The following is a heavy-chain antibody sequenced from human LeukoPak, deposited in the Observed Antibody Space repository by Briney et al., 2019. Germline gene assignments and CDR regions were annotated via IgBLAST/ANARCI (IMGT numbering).Heavy chain of an antibody. V-gene: IGHV1-8*01. Sequence: ASVKVSCKASGYTFTSYDINWVRQATGQGLEWMGWMNPNSGNTGYAQKFQGRVTMTRNTSISTAYMELSSLRSEDTAVYYCARGPEYYDILTPPYYYYGMDVWGQGTTVTVSS. CDR1: GYTFTSYD. CDR2: MNPNSGNT. J-gene: IGHJ6*02. D-gene: IGHD3-9*01. CDR3: ARGPEYYDILTPPYYYYGMDV.